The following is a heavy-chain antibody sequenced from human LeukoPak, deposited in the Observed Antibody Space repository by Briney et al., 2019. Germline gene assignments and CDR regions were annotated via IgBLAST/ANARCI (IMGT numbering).Heavy chain of an antibody. CDR2: IYPGDSDS. Sequence: GESLKISCKASGFSFTNYWIGWVRQMPGKSLEWMGIIYPGDSDSRYSPSFQGQVTISADRSISTTYLQWSSLKALDTAMYYCASPHGSGSYYNPKLWGQGTLVTVSS. CDR3: ASPHGSGSYYNPKL. V-gene: IGHV5-51*01. D-gene: IGHD3-10*01. J-gene: IGHJ4*02. CDR1: GFSFTNYW.